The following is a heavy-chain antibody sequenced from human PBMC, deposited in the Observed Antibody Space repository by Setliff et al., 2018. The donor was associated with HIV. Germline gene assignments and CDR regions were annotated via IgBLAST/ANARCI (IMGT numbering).Heavy chain of an antibody. CDR1: GGSIGSGSHY. D-gene: IGHD1-26*01. CDR3: AKTSVGATGLYAFDI. V-gene: IGHV4-61*09. J-gene: IGHJ3*02. CDR2: IYTTGST. Sequence: TSETLSLTCTVSGGSIGSGSHYWSWIRQPAGKGLEWIGHIYTTGSTNYNPSLKSRVTISADTSNNQFSLRLTSMTAADTAVYYCAKTSVGATGLYAFDIWGQGTMVTV.